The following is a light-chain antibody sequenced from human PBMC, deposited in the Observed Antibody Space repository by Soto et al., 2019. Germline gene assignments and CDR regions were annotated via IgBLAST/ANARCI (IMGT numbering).Light chain of an antibody. CDR1: QSVSTY. CDR3: QQRSNWPLVT. J-gene: IGKJ3*01. Sequence: EIVLTQSPATLSLSPGERATLSCRASQSVSTYLAWYQQKAGQPPRLLIYDASNRATGIPARFSGSGSGTDFTLTISSLETEDFAVYCCQQRSNWPLVTFGPGTRVDVK. CDR2: DAS. V-gene: IGKV3-11*01.